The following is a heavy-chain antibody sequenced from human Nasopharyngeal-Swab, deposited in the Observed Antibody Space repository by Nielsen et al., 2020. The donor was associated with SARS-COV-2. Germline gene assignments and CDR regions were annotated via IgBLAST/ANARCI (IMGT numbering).Heavy chain of an antibody. CDR2: IYRGDRT. V-gene: IGHV3-53*05. Sequence: GESLKISCAASELTVGSNYMSWVRQAPGKGLEWVSVIYRGDRTYYADSVKGRFSISRDSSKNTLYLQMDSLRGEDTAVYYCARDAPAHYGAFYWGRGTLVTVSS. J-gene: IGHJ4*02. CDR3: ARDAPAHYGAFY. CDR1: ELTVGSNY. D-gene: IGHD4-17*01.